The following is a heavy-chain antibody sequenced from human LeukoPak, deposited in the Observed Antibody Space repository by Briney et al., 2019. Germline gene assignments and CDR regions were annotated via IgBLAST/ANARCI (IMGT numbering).Heavy chain of an antibody. CDR1: GYSISSGYY. D-gene: IGHD5-24*01. CDR2: IYHSGST. Sequence: PSETLSLTCTVSGYSISSGYYWGWIRQPPGKGLEWIGSIYHSGSTYYNPSLKSRVTISVDTSKNQFSLKLSSVTAADTAVYYCARAAWDGYNYYYYYMDVWGKGTTVTISS. V-gene: IGHV4-38-2*02. CDR3: ARAAWDGYNYYYYYMDV. J-gene: IGHJ6*03.